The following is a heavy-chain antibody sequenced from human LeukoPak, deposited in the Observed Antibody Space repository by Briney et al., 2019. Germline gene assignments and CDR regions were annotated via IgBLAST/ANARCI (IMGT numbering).Heavy chain of an antibody. V-gene: IGHV1-18*01. J-gene: IGHJ4*02. CDR1: GYSFTTYG. D-gene: IGHD3-10*01. CDR3: ARDSGSGSYFGY. CDR2: ISAYNGNT. Sequence: ASVKVSCKASGYSFTTYGISWVRQAPGQGLEWMGWISAYNGNTNYAQKLQGRVTMTTDTSTSTAYMELRSLRSDDTAVYYCARDSGSGSYFGYWGQGTLVTVSS.